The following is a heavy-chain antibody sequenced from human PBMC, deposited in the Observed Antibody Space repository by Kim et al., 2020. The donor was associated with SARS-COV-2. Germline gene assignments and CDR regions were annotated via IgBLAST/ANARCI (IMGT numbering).Heavy chain of an antibody. J-gene: IGHJ6*02. Sequence: GGSLRLSCAASGFTFSSYDMHWVRQATGKGLEWVSAIGTAGDTYYPGSVKGRFTISRENAKNSLYLQMNSLRAGDTAVYYCARVQAAGYGMDVWGQGTTVTVSS. V-gene: IGHV3-13*04. CDR3: ARVQAAGYGMDV. CDR2: IGTAGDT. D-gene: IGHD6-13*01. CDR1: GFTFSSYD.